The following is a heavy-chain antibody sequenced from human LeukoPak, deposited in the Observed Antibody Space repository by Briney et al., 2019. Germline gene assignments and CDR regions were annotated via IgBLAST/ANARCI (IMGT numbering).Heavy chain of an antibody. V-gene: IGHV1-18*01. CDR3: AREILRLGELSFDY. Sequence: ASVKVSCKASGYTFTSYGISWVRQAPGQGLEWMGWISAYNGNTNYAQKLQGRVTMTTDTSTSTAYMELRSLRSDDTAVYYRAREILRLGELSFDYWGQGTLVTVSS. CDR1: GYTFTSYG. J-gene: IGHJ4*02. CDR2: ISAYNGNT. D-gene: IGHD3-16*02.